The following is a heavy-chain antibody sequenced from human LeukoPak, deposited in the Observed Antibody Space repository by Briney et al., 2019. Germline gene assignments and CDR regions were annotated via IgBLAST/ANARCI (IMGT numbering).Heavy chain of an antibody. CDR1: GFTFSSYA. CDR2: ISGSGGST. J-gene: IGHJ4*02. CDR3: ANNLEGSQPEGVY. V-gene: IGHV3-23*01. D-gene: IGHD2-2*01. Sequence: GGSLRLSCAASGFTFSSYAVSWVRQAPGKGLEWVSAISGSGGSTYYADSVKGRFTIPRDNSKNTLYLQMNSLRAEDTAVYYCANNLEGSQPEGVYWGQGTLVTVSS.